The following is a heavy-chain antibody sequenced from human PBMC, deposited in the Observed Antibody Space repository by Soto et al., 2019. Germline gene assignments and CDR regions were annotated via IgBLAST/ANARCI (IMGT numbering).Heavy chain of an antibody. D-gene: IGHD2-2*01. CDR1: GHTFSSYY. CDR2: INPSGGGT. V-gene: IGHV1-46*01. Sequence: VQLVQSGAEGKNPGASVKVSCKASGHTFSSYYIHWVRPAPGQGLEWMGVINPSGGGTSYAQKFQGRVTMTRDTSTSTVFMELSSLRYEDTAVFYCARGLPCGSTTCFGGELAYWGQGTLVTVSS. CDR3: ARGLPCGSTTCFGGELAY. J-gene: IGHJ4*02.